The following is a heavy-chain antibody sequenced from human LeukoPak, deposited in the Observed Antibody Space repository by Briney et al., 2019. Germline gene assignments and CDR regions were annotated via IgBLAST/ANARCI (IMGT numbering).Heavy chain of an antibody. V-gene: IGHV1-18*01. CDR1: DYTFTTYG. CDR2: ISAYNGNT. Sequence: ASMKVSCKASDYTFTTYGLSWVRQAPGQGLEWMGWISAYNGNTYYAQKFQGRVTMTTDTSTSTAYMELRSLRSDDTAVYFCARDLRNYYDSSGYFSDCFDYWGQGTLVTVSS. CDR3: ARDLRNYYDSSGYFSDCFDY. D-gene: IGHD3-22*01. J-gene: IGHJ4*02.